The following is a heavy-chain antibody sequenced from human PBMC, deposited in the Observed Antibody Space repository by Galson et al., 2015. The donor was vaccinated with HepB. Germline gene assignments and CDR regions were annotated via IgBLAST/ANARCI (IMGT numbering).Heavy chain of an antibody. CDR3: ARAGDYDYVWGSYGFDY. CDR1: GFTFSSYE. Sequence: SLRLSCAASGFTFSSYEMNWVRQAPGKGLEWVSYISSSGSTIYYADSVKGRFTISRDNAKNSLYLQMNSLRAEDTAVYYCARAGDYDYVWGSYGFDYWGQGTLVTVSS. D-gene: IGHD3-16*01. J-gene: IGHJ4*02. V-gene: IGHV3-48*03. CDR2: ISSSGSTI.